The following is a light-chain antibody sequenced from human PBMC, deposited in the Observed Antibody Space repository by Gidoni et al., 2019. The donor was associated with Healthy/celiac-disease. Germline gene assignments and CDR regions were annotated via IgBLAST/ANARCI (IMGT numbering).Light chain of an antibody. Sequence: SYELTQPPSVSLSPGQTASITCSGDQLGDKYVCWYQQKPGQSPVLVIYQDSKRPSGIPERFSGSNSGNTATLTISGTQAMDEADYYCQAWDSSTYVVFGGGTKLTVL. V-gene: IGLV3-1*01. CDR1: QLGDKY. CDR3: QAWDSSTYVV. J-gene: IGLJ2*01. CDR2: QDS.